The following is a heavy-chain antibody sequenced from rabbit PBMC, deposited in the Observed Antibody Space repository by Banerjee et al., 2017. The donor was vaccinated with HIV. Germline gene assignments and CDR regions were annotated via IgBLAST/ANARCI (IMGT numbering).Heavy chain of an antibody. CDR3: ARHYSDSGGYSFNL. D-gene: IGHD4-1*01. CDR2: IDSGSGRT. Sequence: QSLEESGGGLVKPGASLTLTCKASGFSFSSYYYIHWVRQAPGKGLEWIGCIDSGSGRTWYASWAIGRFTISKTSSTTVDLKMTSLTDADTATYFCARHYSDSGGYSFNLWGPGTLVTVS. CDR1: GFSFSSYYY. V-gene: IGHV1S40*01. J-gene: IGHJ4*01.